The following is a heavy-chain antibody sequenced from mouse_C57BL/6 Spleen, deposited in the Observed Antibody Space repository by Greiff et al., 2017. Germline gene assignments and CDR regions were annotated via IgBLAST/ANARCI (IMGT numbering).Heavy chain of an antibody. V-gene: IGHV5-17*01. CDR2: ISSGSSTI. J-gene: IGHJ4*01. Sequence: EVKLMESGGGLVKPGGSLKLSCAASGFTFSDYGMHWVRPAPEKGLEWVAYISSGSSTISYADTVKGRFTLSRDNAKYTLFLQMTSLRSEYTAMYYCARPDVYYVRDAMDYWGQGTSVTVSS. CDR1: GFTFSDYG. D-gene: IGHD2-3*01. CDR3: ARPDVYYVRDAMDY.